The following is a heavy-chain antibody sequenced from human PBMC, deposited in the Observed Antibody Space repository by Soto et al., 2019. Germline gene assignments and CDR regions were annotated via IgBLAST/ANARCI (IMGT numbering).Heavy chain of an antibody. CDR2: ISAYNGNT. CDR3: ARGRDFGDYPWGIDY. D-gene: IGHD4-17*01. Sequence: ASVKVSCKASGYTFTSYGISWVRQAPGQGLEWMGWISAYNGNTNYAQKLQGRVTMTTDTSTSTAYMELRSLRSDDTAVYYCARGRDFGDYPWGIDYWGQGTLVTSPQ. V-gene: IGHV1-18*01. J-gene: IGHJ4*02. CDR1: GYTFTSYG.